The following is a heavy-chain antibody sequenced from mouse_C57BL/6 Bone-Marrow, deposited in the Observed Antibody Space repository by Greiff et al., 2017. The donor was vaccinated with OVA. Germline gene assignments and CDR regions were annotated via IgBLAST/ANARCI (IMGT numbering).Heavy chain of an antibody. J-gene: IGHJ3*01. CDR3: ARPVPSFAY. CDR2: IYPRSGNT. D-gene: IGHD1-1*01. Sequence: VQLQQSGAELARPGASVKLSCKASGYTFTSYGISWVKQRTGQGLEWIGEIYPRSGNTYYNEKFKGKATLTADKSSSTAYMELRSLTSEDSAVYFFARPVPSFAYWGQGTLVTVSA. CDR1: GYTFTSYG. V-gene: IGHV1-81*01.